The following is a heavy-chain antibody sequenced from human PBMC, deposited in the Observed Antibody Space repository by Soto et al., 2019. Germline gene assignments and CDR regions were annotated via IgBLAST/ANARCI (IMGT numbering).Heavy chain of an antibody. CDR3: ARDSGLLWFVEANYYYYYGMDV. Sequence: PGGSLRLSCAASGFTFSSYAMSWVRQAPGKGLEWVSAISGSGGSTYYADSVKGRFTISRDNAKNSLYLQMNSLRAEDTAVYYCARDSGLLWFVEANYYYYYGMDVWGQGTTVTVSS. D-gene: IGHD3-10*01. J-gene: IGHJ6*02. V-gene: IGHV3-23*01. CDR2: ISGSGGST. CDR1: GFTFSSYA.